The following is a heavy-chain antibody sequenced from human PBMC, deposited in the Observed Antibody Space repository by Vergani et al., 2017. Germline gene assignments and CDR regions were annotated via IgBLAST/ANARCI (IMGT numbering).Heavy chain of an antibody. CDR1: GFTFSSYS. D-gene: IGHD6-6*01. CDR3: ARDSANEYSSSVYYYYYMDV. Sequence: EVQLVESGGGLVKPGGSLRLSCAASGFTFSSYSMNWVRQAPGKGLEWVSSISSSSSYIYYADSVKGRFTISRDNAKNSLYLQMNSLRAEDTAVYYCARDSANEYSSSVYYYYYMDVWGKGTTVTVSS. CDR2: ISSSSSYI. V-gene: IGHV3-21*01. J-gene: IGHJ6*03.